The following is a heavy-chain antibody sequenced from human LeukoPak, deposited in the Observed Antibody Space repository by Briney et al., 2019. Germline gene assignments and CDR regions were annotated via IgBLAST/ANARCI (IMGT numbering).Heavy chain of an antibody. Sequence: GGTLRLSCATSGFTFSTYDINWVRQAPGKGLEWVSAISGSDATTCYADSVKGRFTISGDSSKNTVFLQMNNLRADDTAVYFCAKEKWLRFDSWGQGTPVTVSS. D-gene: IGHD5-12*01. CDR1: GFTFSTYD. J-gene: IGHJ4*02. CDR2: ISGSDATT. CDR3: AKEKWLRFDS. V-gene: IGHV3-23*01.